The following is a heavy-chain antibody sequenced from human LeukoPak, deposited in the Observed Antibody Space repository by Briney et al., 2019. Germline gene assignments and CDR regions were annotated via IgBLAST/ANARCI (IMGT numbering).Heavy chain of an antibody. CDR2: IYTCGST. Sequence: SQTLSLTCTVSGGPISSGSYYWSWIRPPAGKGLEWIGRIYTCGSTNYNPSLKSRVTISVDTSKNQFSLKLSSVTAADTAVYYCASSDYYDSSGYYQVYYGMDVWGQGTTVTVSS. CDR1: GGPISSGSYY. J-gene: IGHJ6*02. CDR3: ASSDYYDSSGYYQVYYGMDV. D-gene: IGHD3-22*01. V-gene: IGHV4-61*02.